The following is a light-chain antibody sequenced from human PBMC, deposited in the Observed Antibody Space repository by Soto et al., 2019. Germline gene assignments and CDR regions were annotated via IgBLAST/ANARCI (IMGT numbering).Light chain of an antibody. Sequence: ETWLKTPTATRSLSPAERPRLSCRASQSISVYLAWYQQKPGQAPRLLIYDASNRATGIPARFSGSGSGTDFTLTISSLEPEDFAVYYCQQRSNWPPVTFGPATKVDIK. CDR1: QSISVY. CDR2: DAS. J-gene: IGKJ3*01. CDR3: QQRSNWPPVT. V-gene: IGKV3-11*01.